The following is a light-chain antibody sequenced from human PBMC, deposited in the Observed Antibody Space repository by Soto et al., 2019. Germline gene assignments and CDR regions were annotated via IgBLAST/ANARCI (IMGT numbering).Light chain of an antibody. CDR2: DAS. V-gene: IGKV3D-15*01. CDR1: QSVTSY. J-gene: IGKJ4*01. Sequence: EVLFTQSLSTLSLHPGERASLSCRASQSVTSYLVWYQQRPGQAPRLLINDASRRATGIPDRFSGSGSGTEFTLTISSLQSEDFATYYCQQYNTYSSLTFGGGTKVDIK. CDR3: QQYNTYSSLT.